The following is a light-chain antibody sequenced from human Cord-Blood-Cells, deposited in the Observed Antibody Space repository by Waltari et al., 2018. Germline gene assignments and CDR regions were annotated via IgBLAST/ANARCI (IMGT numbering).Light chain of an antibody. V-gene: IGKV3-20*01. CDR3: QQYGSSFT. CDR1: QSVSSSY. Sequence: EIVLTQSPGTMSLSPGDTATLSCRASQSVSSSYLAWYQQKPGQAPRLLIYGASSSATGIPDRFSGSGSGTDFTLTISRLEPEDFAVYYCQQYGSSFTFGPGTKVDIK. J-gene: IGKJ3*01. CDR2: GAS.